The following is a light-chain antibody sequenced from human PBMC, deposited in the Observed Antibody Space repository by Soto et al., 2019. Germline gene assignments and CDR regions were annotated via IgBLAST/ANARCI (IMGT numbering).Light chain of an antibody. V-gene: IGLV2-14*01. CDR3: SSYTSTSTPWV. J-gene: IGLJ3*02. CDR2: EVS. CDR1: SSDVGAYKF. Sequence: QSALTQPASVSGSPGQSITILCSGTSSDVGAYKFVSWYRHHPGKAPQVMIYEVSNRPSGVSNRFSGSKSVNTASLTISGLQPEDEGDYYCSSYTSTSTPWVFGGGTKLTVL.